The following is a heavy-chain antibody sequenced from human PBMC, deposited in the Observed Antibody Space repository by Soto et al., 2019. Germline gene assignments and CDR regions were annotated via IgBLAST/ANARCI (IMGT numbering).Heavy chain of an antibody. CDR1: GGSFSGYY. CDR3: ARGLYYYYYGMDV. V-gene: IGHV4-34*01. Sequence: SETLSLTCAVYGGSFSGYYWSWIRQPPGKGLEWIGEINHSGSTNYNPSLKSRVTISVDTSKNQFSLKLSSVTAADTAVYYCARGLYYYYYGMDVWGQGTTVTVSS. CDR2: INHSGST. J-gene: IGHJ6*02.